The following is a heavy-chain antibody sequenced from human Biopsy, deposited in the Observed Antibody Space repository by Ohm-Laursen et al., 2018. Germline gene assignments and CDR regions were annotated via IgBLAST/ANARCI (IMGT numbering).Heavy chain of an antibody. CDR3: ARTSIMDV. CDR2: SIPMLGIA. CDR1: GGSSSNSG. V-gene: IGHV1-69*10. Sequence: SVTVSCQASGGSSSNSGITWARQAPGQGLEWMRWSIPMLGIANYAQKFQDRLTITSDKFTRTAYMELSSLRSEDTAVYYCARTSIMDVWGQGTTVTVSS. D-gene: IGHD2/OR15-2a*01. J-gene: IGHJ6*02.